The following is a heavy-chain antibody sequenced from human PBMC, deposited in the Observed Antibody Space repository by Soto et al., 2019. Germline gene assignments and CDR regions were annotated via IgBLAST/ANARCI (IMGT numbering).Heavy chain of an antibody. J-gene: IGHJ4*02. CDR2: IGGGGTST. V-gene: IGHV3-23*01. D-gene: IGHD2-2*01. CDR1: GFTFSGYT. CDR3: AKGSADARPYYFEY. Sequence: EVQLLESGGGLVQPGGSLRLSCVASGFTFSGYTMGWVRQAPGKGLEWFSAIGGGGTSTYYADSVKGRFTISRDNSRNTLSLQRNSLRAEDTAVYYCAKGSADARPYYFEYWGQGTLVTVSS.